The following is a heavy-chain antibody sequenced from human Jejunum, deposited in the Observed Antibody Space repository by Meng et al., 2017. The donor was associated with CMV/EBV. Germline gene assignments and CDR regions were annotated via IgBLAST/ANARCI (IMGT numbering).Heavy chain of an antibody. J-gene: IGHJ5*02. D-gene: IGHD5-18*01. Sequence: QLQEPGPGLVKPSETLSLTCPVSGGSISSYYWSWIRQPAGKGLEWIGRIYPNGNTNYNPSLKSRVTMSIDTSKNQFSLKLTSVTAADTAVYYCARDAPPNNYGWFDPWGQGTLVTVSS. CDR2: IYPNGNT. CDR1: GGSISSYY. V-gene: IGHV4-4*07. CDR3: ARDAPPNNYGWFDP.